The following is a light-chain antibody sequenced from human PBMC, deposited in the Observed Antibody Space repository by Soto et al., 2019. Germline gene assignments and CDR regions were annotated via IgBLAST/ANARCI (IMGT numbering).Light chain of an antibody. Sequence: DIQMTQSPSTLSASVGDRVTITCRASQSIRRWLAWDRQKPGKARKGLIWDASSLQRGVPSRFSGSGSGTEFTLTISSLQPEDFATYYCQQYHSYPLTLGQGTRLEIK. CDR1: QSIRRW. CDR3: QQYHSYPLT. J-gene: IGKJ5*01. CDR2: DAS. V-gene: IGKV1-5*01.